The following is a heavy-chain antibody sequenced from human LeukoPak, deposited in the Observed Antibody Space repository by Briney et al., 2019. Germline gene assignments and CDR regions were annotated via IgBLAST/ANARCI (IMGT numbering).Heavy chain of an antibody. CDR3: AKDNGSPSLVVVLVATAPDY. CDR2: ISYDGSNK. Sequence: PGGSLRLSCAASGFTFSSYGMHWVRQAPGKGLEWVAVISYDGSNKYYADSVKGRFTISRDNSKNTLYLQMNSLRAEDTAVYYCAKDNGSPSLVVVLVATAPDYWGQGTLVTVSS. J-gene: IGHJ4*02. CDR1: GFTFSSYG. D-gene: IGHD2-15*01. V-gene: IGHV3-30*18.